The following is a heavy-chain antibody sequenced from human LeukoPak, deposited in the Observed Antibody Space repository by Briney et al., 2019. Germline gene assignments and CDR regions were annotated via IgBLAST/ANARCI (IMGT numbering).Heavy chain of an antibody. CDR2: INTDGSST. CDR1: GFTFSNYW. V-gene: IGHV3-74*01. J-gene: IGHJ4*02. CDR3: AREARQLTTDY. Sequence: GGSLRLSCATSGFTFSNYWMHWVRQAPGKGLVWVSRINTDGSSTSYADSVKGRFTISRDNAKNTLYLQMNSLRAEDTAVYYCAREARQLTTDYWGQGTLVTVSS. D-gene: IGHD3-3*01.